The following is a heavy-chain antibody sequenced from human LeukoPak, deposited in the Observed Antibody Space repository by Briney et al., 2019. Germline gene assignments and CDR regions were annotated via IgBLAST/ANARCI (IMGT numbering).Heavy chain of an antibody. CDR1: GFTFNNYA. CDR2: ISYDGNFK. CDR3: AKEGGGVIAVAGSYFQH. J-gene: IGHJ1*01. V-gene: IGHV3-30-3*01. D-gene: IGHD6-19*01. Sequence: PGRSLRLSCAASGFTFNNYAMHWVRQAPGKGLEWVAVISYDGNFKYYADSVKGRFTISRDFSKHTLYLQMNSLTAEDTAAYYCAKEGGGVIAVAGSYFQHWGQGTLVTVSS.